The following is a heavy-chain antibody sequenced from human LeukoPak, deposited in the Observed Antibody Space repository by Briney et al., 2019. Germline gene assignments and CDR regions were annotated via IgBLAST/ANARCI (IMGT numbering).Heavy chain of an antibody. CDR3: ARTAAGDAFDI. Sequence: ASVKVSCKASGGTFSSYAISWVRQSPGQGLEWMGGIIPIFGTANYAQKFQGRVTITADESTSTAYMELSSLRSEDTAVYYCARTAAGDAFDIWGQGTMVTVSS. V-gene: IGHV1-69*13. J-gene: IGHJ3*02. D-gene: IGHD6-13*01. CDR1: GGTFSSYA. CDR2: IIPIFGTA.